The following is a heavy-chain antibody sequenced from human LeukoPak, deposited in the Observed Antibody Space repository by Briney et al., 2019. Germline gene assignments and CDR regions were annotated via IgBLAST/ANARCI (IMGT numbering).Heavy chain of an antibody. V-gene: IGHV1-69*05. CDR2: IIPIFGTA. CDR3: ARDANGYSSSFFDY. CDR1: GGTFSSYA. Sequence: ASVKVSCKASGGTFSSYAISWVRQAPGQGLEWMGGIIPIFGTANYAQKFQGRVTITTDESTSTAYMELSSLRSEDTAVYYCARDANGYSSSFFDYWGQGTLVTVSS. D-gene: IGHD6-13*01. J-gene: IGHJ4*02.